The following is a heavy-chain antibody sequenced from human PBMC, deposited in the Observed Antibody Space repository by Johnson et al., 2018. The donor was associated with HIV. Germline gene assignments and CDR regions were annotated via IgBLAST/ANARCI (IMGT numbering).Heavy chain of an antibody. CDR3: ARGLWLTPDVFDF. D-gene: IGHD3-16*01. CDR1: GFTFDNYA. CDR2: ISWNSGSI. J-gene: IGHJ3*01. V-gene: IGHV3-9*01. Sequence: VQLVESGGGLVQPGRSLRLYCAGSGFTFDNYAMHWVRQAPGKGLEWVSGISWNSGSIAYEDYVKGRFTISRDNAKNSLYLQTNSLRADDTAVYYCARGLWLTPDVFDFWGQGTMVTVSS.